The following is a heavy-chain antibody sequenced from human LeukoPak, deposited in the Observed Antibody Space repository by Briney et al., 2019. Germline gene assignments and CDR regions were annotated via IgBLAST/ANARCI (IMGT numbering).Heavy chain of an antibody. J-gene: IGHJ3*02. CDR2: INPGGGST. D-gene: IGHD3-22*01. V-gene: IGHV1-46*01. Sequence: ALVKVSCKASGYTFTSYYMHWVRQAPGAGLEGMGVINPGGGSTSYAQKIQGRFTMTRDTSTSTVYMELSSLRSEDTAVYYCARDQGAYYYDSSGYSDHAFDIWGQGTMVTVSS. CDR3: ARDQGAYYYDSSGYSDHAFDI. CDR1: GYTFTSYY.